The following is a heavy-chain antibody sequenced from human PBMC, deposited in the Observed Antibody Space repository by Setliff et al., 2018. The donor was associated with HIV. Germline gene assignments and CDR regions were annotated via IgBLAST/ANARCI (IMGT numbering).Heavy chain of an antibody. CDR2: IYPADSDT. V-gene: IGHV5-51*01. Sequence: PGESLKISCKASGYTFTSHWIGWVRQMPGKGLEWMGVIYPADSDTKYSPSFQGQVTISADKSINTAYLQWRRLKASDSGIYFCATADSEFDHWGQGALVTVSS. CDR1: GYTFTSHW. J-gene: IGHJ4*02. CDR3: ATADSEFDH.